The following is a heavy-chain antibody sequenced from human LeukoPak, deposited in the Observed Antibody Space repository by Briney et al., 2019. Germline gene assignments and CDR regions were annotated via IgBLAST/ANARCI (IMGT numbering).Heavy chain of an antibody. J-gene: IGHJ4*02. CDR2: IIPIFGTA. D-gene: IGHD2-2*01. Sequence: SVKVSCKASGYTFTSYGISWVRQAPGQGLEWMGGIIPIFGTANYAQKFQGRVTITTDESTSTAYMELSSLRSEDTAVYYCARSSTSLYYFDYWGQGTLVTVSS. V-gene: IGHV1-69*05. CDR3: ARSSTSLYYFDY. CDR1: GYTFTSYG.